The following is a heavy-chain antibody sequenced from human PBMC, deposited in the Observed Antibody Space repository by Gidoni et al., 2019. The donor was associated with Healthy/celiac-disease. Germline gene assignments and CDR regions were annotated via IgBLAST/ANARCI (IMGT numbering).Heavy chain of an antibody. V-gene: IGHV1-69*01. CDR2: NNPIVGTA. J-gene: IGHJ4*02. D-gene: IGHD5-18*01. CDR3: ARGGYSYGYRALDY. Sequence: QVQLVQSGAEVTQPGSSVKVSCTASGGTSSSYAISWVRQAPGQGLEGMGGNNPIVGTANYAQKVQGRVTITADESTSTAYMELRSLRAEDTAVYYCARGGYSYGYRALDYGGQGTLVTVSS. CDR1: GGTSSSYA.